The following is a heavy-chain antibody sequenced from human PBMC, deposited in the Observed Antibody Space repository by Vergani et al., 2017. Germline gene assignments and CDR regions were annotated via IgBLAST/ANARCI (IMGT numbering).Heavy chain of an antibody. CDR2: IRSDESRR. CDR3: AKEGGGYCSGGTCYPEY. J-gene: IGHJ4*02. Sequence: VPLVESGGGLVKPGGSLRLSCAASGFTFNSYGMHLVRPAPGKGLEWVASIRSDESRRYYGDSMEGPFTISRDNSKNTLYLQMKSLRPEDTAVYYCAKEGGGYCSGGTCYPEYWGQGTLVIVSS. V-gene: IGHV3-30*02. D-gene: IGHD2-15*01. CDR1: GFTFNSYG.